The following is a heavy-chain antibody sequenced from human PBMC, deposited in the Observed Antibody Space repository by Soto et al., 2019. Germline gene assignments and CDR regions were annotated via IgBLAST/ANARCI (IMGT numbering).Heavy chain of an antibody. D-gene: IGHD3-22*01. Sequence: QVQLQESGPGLVKPSQTLSLICTVSGGSINSGGSFWTWMRQHPGRAPEWIGYLSHTGNTYYNPSLKSRVLMSVDRSKNLLSLRLSSVTAADTAVYYCARGLYEPNWFDSWGQGTLVTVSS. V-gene: IGHV4-31*03. CDR2: LSHTGNT. J-gene: IGHJ5*01. CDR3: ARGLYEPNWFDS. CDR1: GGSINSGGSF.